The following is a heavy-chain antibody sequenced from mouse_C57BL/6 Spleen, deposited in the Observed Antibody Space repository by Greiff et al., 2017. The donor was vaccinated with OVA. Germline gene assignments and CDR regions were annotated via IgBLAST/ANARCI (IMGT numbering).Heavy chain of an antibody. CDR2: IHPNSGST. V-gene: IGHV1-64*01. CDR1: GYTFTSYW. CDR3: AREPEGDYYAMDY. Sequence: QVQLQQPGAELVKPGASVKLSCKASGYTFTSYWMHWVKQRPGQGLEWIGMIHPNSGSTNYNEKFKSKATLTVDKSSSTAYMQLSSLTSEDSAVYYCAREPEGDYYAMDYWGQGTSVTVSS. J-gene: IGHJ4*01.